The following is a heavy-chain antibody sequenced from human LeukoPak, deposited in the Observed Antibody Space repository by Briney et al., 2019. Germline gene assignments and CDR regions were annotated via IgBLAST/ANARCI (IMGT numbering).Heavy chain of an antibody. J-gene: IGHJ3*02. CDR1: GYTFTGYY. CDR3: ARDFFSVAGPTFDI. D-gene: IGHD6-19*01. V-gene: IGHV1-2*02. Sequence: GASVKVSCKASGYTFTGYYMHWVRQAPGQGLEWMGWINPNSGGTNYAQKFQGRVTMTRDASISTAYMELSRLGSDDTAVYYCARDFFSVAGPTFDIWGQGTMVTVSS. CDR2: INPNSGGT.